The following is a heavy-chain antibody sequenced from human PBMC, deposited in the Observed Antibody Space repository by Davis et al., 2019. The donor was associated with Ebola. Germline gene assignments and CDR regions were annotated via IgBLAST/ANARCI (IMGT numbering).Heavy chain of an antibody. CDR3: VRDGYCSGGSCSVGWFDP. CDR1: GFTFTNNW. Sequence: PGGSLRLSCVASGFTFTNNWMTWVRQLPGKGLEWVATMNEDGSNQYYVDSVKGRFTISRDNAKNSFHLQLNSLTVEDTAMYYCVRDGYCSGGSCSVGWFDPRGQGTLVTVSS. J-gene: IGHJ5*02. CDR2: MNEDGSNQ. V-gene: IGHV3-7*03. D-gene: IGHD2-15*01.